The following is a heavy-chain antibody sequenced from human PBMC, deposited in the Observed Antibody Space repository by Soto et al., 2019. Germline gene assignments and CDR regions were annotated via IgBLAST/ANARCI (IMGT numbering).Heavy chain of an antibody. CDR2: VSANNGHT. D-gene: IGHD2-8*01. Sequence: AVKVSCKASGFTFSNYGLNWVRQAPGQGLEWMGWVSANNGHTNYAQNLQGRVSMTTDTSTSTAYMELRGLTFDDTAVYYCARDIESVTAKHFFYYYAMDVWGQGTTVTVSS. V-gene: IGHV1-18*01. CDR3: ARDIESVTAKHFFYYYAMDV. J-gene: IGHJ6*02. CDR1: GFTFSNYG.